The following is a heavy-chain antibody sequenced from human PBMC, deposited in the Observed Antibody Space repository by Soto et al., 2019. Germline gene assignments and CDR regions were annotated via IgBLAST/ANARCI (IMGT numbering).Heavy chain of an antibody. CDR3: TTDRGVAAQHYCDH. V-gene: IGHV3-49*04. CDR1: GFPFDNYG. Sequence: GGSLRLSCTGSGFPFDNYGVNWVRQAPGKGLEWVGFIRSRAYGGTPQYAASVKGRFTISRDDSRSIAYLQMDTLKAEDTALYYCTTDRGVAAQHYCDHWGHGALVTVSS. J-gene: IGHJ4*03. CDR2: IRSRAYGGTP. D-gene: IGHD6-19*01.